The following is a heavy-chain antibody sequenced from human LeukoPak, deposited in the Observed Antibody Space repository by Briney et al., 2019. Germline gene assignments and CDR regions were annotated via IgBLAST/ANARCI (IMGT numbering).Heavy chain of an antibody. Sequence: GGSLRLSCEASGFTFSSYWMHWVRQAPGKGLVWVSRIKTDGSSTNYADSVKGRFTISRDNAKDTVYLQMNSLRAEDTAVYYCASSLGALIWGQGTLVTVPS. V-gene: IGHV3-74*01. CDR1: GFTFSSYW. CDR2: IKTDGSST. D-gene: IGHD1-26*01. J-gene: IGHJ4*02. CDR3: ASSLGALI.